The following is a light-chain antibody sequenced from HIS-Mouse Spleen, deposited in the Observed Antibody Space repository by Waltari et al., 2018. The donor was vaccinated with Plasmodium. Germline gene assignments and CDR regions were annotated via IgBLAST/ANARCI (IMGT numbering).Light chain of an antibody. Sequence: QSVLTQPPSASGTPGQRVTISCSGSSYNIRSNTVNWYQQLPGTAPKLLIYSNNQRPSGVPDRFSGSKSGTSAFLAISGLQSEDEADYYCAAWDDSLNGVVFGGGTKLTVL. CDR3: AAWDDSLNGVV. V-gene: IGLV1-44*01. CDR1: SYNIRSNT. CDR2: SNN. J-gene: IGLJ2*01.